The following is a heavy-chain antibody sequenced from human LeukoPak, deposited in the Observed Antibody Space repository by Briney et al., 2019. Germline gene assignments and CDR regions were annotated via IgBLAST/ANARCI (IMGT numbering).Heavy chain of an antibody. CDR2: IYYSGST. D-gene: IGHD6-19*01. CDR3: ARERGPLVRYSSGWSWFDP. V-gene: IGHV4-59*01. J-gene: IGHJ5*02. Sequence: GSLRLSCKGSGVTFEDYYLSWIRQPPGKGLEWIGYIYYSGSTNYNPSLKSRVTISVDTSKNQFSLKLSSVTAADTAVYYCARERGPLVRYSSGWSWFDPWGQGTLVTVSS. CDR1: GVTFEDYY.